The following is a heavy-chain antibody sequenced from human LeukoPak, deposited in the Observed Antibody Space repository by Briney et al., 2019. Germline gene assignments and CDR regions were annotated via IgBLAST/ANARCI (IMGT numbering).Heavy chain of an antibody. CDR3: ARGHASIAVADTYYYYYMDV. CDR1: GYTFTSYG. CDR2: ITTYKGNT. V-gene: IGHV1-18*01. J-gene: IGHJ6*03. Sequence: ASVKVSCKASGYTFTSYGISWVRQAPGQGLEWMGWITTYKGNTNYARNLQGRVSMTTDTSTSTAYMVLRSLRYDDTAVYYCARGHASIAVADTYYYYYMDVWGKGTTVTISS. D-gene: IGHD6-19*01.